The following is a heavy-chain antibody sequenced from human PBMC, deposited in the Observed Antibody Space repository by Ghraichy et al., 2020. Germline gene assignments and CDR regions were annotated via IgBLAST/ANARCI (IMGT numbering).Heavy chain of an antibody. CDR3: ALILPYCGGDCSDY. CDR1: GGTFSSYA. Sequence: SVKVSCKASGGTFSSYAISWVRQAPGQGLEWMGGIIPIFGTANYAQKFQGRVTITADKSTSTAYMELSSLRSEDTAVYYCALILPYCGGDCSDYWGQGTLVTVSS. D-gene: IGHD2-21*02. V-gene: IGHV1-69*06. J-gene: IGHJ4*02. CDR2: IIPIFGTA.